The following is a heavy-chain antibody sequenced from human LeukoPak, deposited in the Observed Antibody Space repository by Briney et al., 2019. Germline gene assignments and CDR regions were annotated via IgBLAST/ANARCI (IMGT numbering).Heavy chain of an antibody. CDR3: AREPSPPYSSYYDD. CDR2: IYVSGST. Sequence: SETLSLTCTVSSGSISSYYWSWIRQPAGKGLEWIGRIYVSGSTNYNPSLESRVTMSLDTSKNQFSLKLTSVTAADTAVYYCAREPSPPYSSYYDDWGQGTLVTVSS. CDR1: SGSISSYY. J-gene: IGHJ4*02. D-gene: IGHD5-12*01. V-gene: IGHV4-4*07.